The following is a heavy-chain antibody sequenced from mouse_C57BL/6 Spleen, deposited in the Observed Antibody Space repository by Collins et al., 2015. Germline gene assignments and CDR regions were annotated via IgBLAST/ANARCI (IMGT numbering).Heavy chain of an antibody. V-gene: IGHV1-55*01. CDR1: GYTFTSYW. CDR3: ARRYYGSSYWYFDV. Sequence: QVQLQQPGAELVKPGASVKMSCKASGYTFTSYWITWVKQRPGQGLEWIGDIYPGSGSTNYNEKFKSKATLTVDTSSSTAYMQLSSLTSEDSAVYYYARRYYGSSYWYFDVWGTGTTVTVSS. J-gene: IGHJ1*03. D-gene: IGHD1-1*01. CDR2: IYPGSGST.